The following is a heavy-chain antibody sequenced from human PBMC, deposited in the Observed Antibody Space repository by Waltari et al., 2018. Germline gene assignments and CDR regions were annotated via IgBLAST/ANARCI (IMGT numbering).Heavy chain of an antibody. D-gene: IGHD4-17*01. CDR2: INTKNGHP. V-gene: IGHV7-4-1*02. CDR3: ARALLGLTNRLDV. CDR1: GYTFPDYT. Sequence: QVQLSQSGSELKEPGASVTVSCRTSGYTFPDYTINWVRQAPGQGLEWMGWINTKNGHPTYVQGFTGRFVFSLDTSVSTTYLQITGLKAEDTAVYFCARALLGLTNRLDVWGQGTTVTISS. J-gene: IGHJ6*02.